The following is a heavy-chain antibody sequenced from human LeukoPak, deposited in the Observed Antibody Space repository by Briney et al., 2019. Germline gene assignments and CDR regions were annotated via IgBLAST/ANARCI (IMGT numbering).Heavy chain of an antibody. Sequence: ASVKVSCKASGYTFTSYGISWVRQAPGQGLEWMGWISAYNGNTGYAQKLQGRVTMTTDTSTSTAYMELRSLRSDDTAVYYCAREGGRKVPRYYDSSGYYYFDYWGQGTLVTVSS. CDR2: ISAYNGNT. CDR3: AREGGRKVPRYYDSSGYYYFDY. D-gene: IGHD3-22*01. J-gene: IGHJ4*02. V-gene: IGHV1-18*01. CDR1: GYTFTSYG.